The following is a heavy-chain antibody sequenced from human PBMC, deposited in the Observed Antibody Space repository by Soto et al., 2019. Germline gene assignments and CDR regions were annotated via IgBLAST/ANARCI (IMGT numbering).Heavy chain of an antibody. CDR1: GYTFTNSG. J-gene: IGHJ4*02. D-gene: IGHD3-22*01. Sequence: ASVKVSCKASGYTFTNSGFSWVRQAPGQGLEWMGWMNANSGNTHYAQTLQGRVTMTTDTSTSTAYMELRSLRSGDTAVYYCARDINYYDSSGSDYWGQGTLVTVSS. V-gene: IGHV1-18*01. CDR2: MNANSGNT. CDR3: ARDINYYDSSGSDY.